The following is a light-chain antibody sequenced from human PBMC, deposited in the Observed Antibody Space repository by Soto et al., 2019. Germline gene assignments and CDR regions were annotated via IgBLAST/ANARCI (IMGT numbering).Light chain of an antibody. Sequence: IQLPQYTYTLPASVGARVTITCRASQSIERWLAWFQQRPGKAPKILIYHASSLETGVPSRFSGSGSGTEFTLTISSLQTDDFSTYYCQHYHSYWTFGQGTKVDIK. CDR1: QSIERW. CDR2: HAS. J-gene: IGKJ1*01. V-gene: IGKV1-5*01. CDR3: QHYHSYWT.